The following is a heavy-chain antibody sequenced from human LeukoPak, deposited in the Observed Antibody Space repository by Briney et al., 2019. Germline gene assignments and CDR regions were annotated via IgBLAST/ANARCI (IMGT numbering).Heavy chain of an antibody. V-gene: IGHV3-23*01. Sequence: PGGSLRLSCAASGFTFSNAWMSWFRQAPGKGLEWVSDIRGGGDTYYAESVKGRFTISRDNSKNTLYLQMNSLRAEDTALYYASGHGSNSYWGQGTLVTVSS. CDR3: SGHGSNSY. CDR1: GFTFSNAW. J-gene: IGHJ4*02. D-gene: IGHD6-13*01. CDR2: IRGGGDT.